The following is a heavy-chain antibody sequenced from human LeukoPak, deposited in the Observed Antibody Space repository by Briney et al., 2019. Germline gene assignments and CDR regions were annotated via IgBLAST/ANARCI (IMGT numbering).Heavy chain of an antibody. CDR3: ARGEGYRVGAWWYFDY. CDR1: GFTFSSYA. D-gene: IGHD1-26*01. J-gene: IGHJ4*02. Sequence: GGSLRLSCVASGFTFSSYAMSWVRQAPGKGLEWVSAISGSGGSTYYADSVKGRFTISRDNSKNTLYLQMNSLRAEDTAVYYCARGEGYRVGAWWYFDYWGQGTLVTVSS. CDR2: ISGSGGST. V-gene: IGHV3-23*01.